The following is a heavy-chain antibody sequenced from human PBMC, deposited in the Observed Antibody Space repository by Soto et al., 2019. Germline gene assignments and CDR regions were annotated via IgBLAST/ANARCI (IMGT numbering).Heavy chain of an antibody. CDR1: GFTFSSYS. J-gene: IGHJ6*02. D-gene: IGHD2-2*01. CDR2: ISSSSSYT. CDR3: ARDVYCSSTSCYLGAYGMDV. V-gene: IGHV3-21*01. Sequence: EVQLVESGGGLVKPGGSLRLSCAASGFTFSSYSMNWVRQAPGKGLEWVSSISSSSSYTNYADSVKGRFTISRDNAKNSLYLQMNSLRAEDTAVYYCARDVYCSSTSCYLGAYGMDVWGQGTTVTVSS.